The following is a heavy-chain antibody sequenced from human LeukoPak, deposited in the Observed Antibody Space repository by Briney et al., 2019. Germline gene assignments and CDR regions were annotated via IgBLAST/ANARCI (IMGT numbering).Heavy chain of an antibody. CDR2: IYYSGST. V-gene: IGHV4-30-4*08. Sequence: SQTLSLTCTVSGGSISSGDYYWSWIRQPPGKGLEWIGYIYYSGSTYYNPSLKSRVTISVDTSKNQFSLKLSSVTAADTAVYYCARPSWGMADAFDIWGQGTMVTVSS. D-gene: IGHD7-27*01. CDR3: ARPSWGMADAFDI. CDR1: GGSISSGDYY. J-gene: IGHJ3*02.